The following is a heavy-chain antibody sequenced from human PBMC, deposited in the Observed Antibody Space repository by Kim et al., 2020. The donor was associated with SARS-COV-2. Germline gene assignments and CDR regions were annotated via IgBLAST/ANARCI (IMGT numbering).Heavy chain of an antibody. V-gene: IGHV3-74*01. Sequence: GGSLRLSCAASGFTFSSHWMHWVRQAPGKGLVWVSRINSDGSSTNYADSVKGRFTISRDNAKNTLYLQMNSLRAEDTAMYYCVRAEVTVAGGPILDYWG. CDR1: GFTFSSHW. CDR2: INSDGSST. J-gene: IGHJ4*01. CDR3: VRAEVTVAGGPILDY. D-gene: IGHD6-19*01.